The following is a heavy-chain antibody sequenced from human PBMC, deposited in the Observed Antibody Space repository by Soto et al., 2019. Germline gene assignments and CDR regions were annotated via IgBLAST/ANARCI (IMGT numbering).Heavy chain of an antibody. V-gene: IGHV3-23*01. CDR3: AKGVVVVAATPFYFDY. D-gene: IGHD2-15*01. Sequence: GGFLRVSCGVSGFTFSSYAMSWVRQAPGKGLEWVSAISGSGGSTYYADSVKGRFTISRDNSKNTLYLQMNSLRAEDTAVYYCAKGVVVVAATPFYFDYWGQGNLVTVSS. CDR2: ISGSGGST. J-gene: IGHJ4*02. CDR1: GFTFSSYA.